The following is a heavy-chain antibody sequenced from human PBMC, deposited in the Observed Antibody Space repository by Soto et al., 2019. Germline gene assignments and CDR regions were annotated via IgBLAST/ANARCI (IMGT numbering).Heavy chain of an antibody. Sequence: EVQLVESGGGWVQPGRSLRLSCAASGFTFDVYAMHWVRQAPGKGLEWVSGINYNSGSVGYADSVKGRFTISRDNAKNSLPLQMSSLRAEDTAVYYCAKDISLRGWVYLVVEYWGQGTLVTVSP. CDR3: AKDISLRGWVYLVVEY. V-gene: IGHV3-9*01. D-gene: IGHD6-13*01. CDR2: INYNSGSV. J-gene: IGHJ4*02. CDR1: GFTFDVYA.